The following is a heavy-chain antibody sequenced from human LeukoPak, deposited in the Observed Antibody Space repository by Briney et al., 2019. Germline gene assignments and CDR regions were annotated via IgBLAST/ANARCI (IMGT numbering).Heavy chain of an antibody. V-gene: IGHV4-39*07. Sequence: SETLSLTCTVSGGSISSSSYYWGWIRQPPGKGLEWIGSIYYSGSTYYNPSLQSRVTISVDTSKNQFSLKLSSVTAADTAVYYCARDLKRYSSGWYRRTHRPDPFDYWGQGTLVTVSS. J-gene: IGHJ4*02. CDR1: GGSISSSSYY. CDR3: ARDLKRYSSGWYRRTHRPDPFDY. CDR2: IYYSGST. D-gene: IGHD6-19*01.